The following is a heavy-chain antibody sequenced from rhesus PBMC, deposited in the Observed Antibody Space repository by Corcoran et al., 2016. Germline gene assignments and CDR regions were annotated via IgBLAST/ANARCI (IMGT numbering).Heavy chain of an antibody. CDR2: ISGSGGGT. CDR3: ARRPGYCSGGVCYAVYYFDY. J-gene: IGHJ4*01. V-gene: IGHV4-106*01. Sequence: QVQLQESGPGLVKPSETLSLTCAVSGGSISDDYYWSWIRQPPGKGLEWIGYISGSGGGTNNNPSLKNRVTSSIDTSKNQFSRKLCAVTAADTAVYYCARRPGYCSGGVCYAVYYFDYWGQGVLVTVSS. D-gene: IGHD2-8*01. CDR1: GGSISDDYY.